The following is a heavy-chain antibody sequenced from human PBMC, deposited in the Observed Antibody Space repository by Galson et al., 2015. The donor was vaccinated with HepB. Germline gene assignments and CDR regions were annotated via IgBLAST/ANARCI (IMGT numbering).Heavy chain of an antibody. CDR3: ARDSRYCSTTGCYSGYHYGMDV. D-gene: IGHD2-2*02. J-gene: IGHJ6*02. CDR2: IYYSGST. Sequence: ETLSLTCTVSGGSISSYYWSWIRQPPGKGLEWIGYIYYSGSTNYNPSLKSRVTISVDTSKNQFSLKLTSVTAADTAVYYCARDSRYCSTTGCYSGYHYGMDVWGQGTTVTVSS. V-gene: IGHV4-59*01. CDR1: GGSISSYY.